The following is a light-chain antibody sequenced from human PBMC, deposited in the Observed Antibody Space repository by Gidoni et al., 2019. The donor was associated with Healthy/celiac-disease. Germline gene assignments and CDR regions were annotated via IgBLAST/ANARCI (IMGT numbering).Light chain of an antibody. J-gene: IGKJ4*01. CDR2: GAS. CDR3: QQYNNWPLT. Sequence: IVMPQYPATLSVSPGERATLSCRASQSVRSTLAWYQQKPGQAPMLLIYGASTRATGIHARFSGSGSGTDFTLTISILQSEYFAVYYGQQYNNWPLTFGGGTKVEIK. V-gene: IGKV3-15*01. CDR1: QSVRST.